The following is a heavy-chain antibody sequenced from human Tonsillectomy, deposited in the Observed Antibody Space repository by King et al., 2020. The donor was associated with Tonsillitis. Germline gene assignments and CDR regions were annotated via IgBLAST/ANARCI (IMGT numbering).Heavy chain of an antibody. D-gene: IGHD4-17*01. CDR3: ARHYGDDDRVNAFDI. CDR1: GDSISSGGYS. Sequence: QLQESGSRLVRPSQTLSLTCAVSGDSISSGGYSWSWIRQPPGKGLEWMGRIDPSDSYTNYSPSFEGHVTISADKSISTAYLQWSSLKASDTAMYYCARHYGDDDRVNAFDIWGQGTMVTVSS. J-gene: IGHJ3*02. V-gene: IGHV4-30-2*01. CDR2: IDPSDSYT.